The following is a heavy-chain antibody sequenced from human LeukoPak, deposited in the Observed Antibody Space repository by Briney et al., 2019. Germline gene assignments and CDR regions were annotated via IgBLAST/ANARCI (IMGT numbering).Heavy chain of an antibody. Sequence: GASVKVSCKASGGTFSGYAISWVRQAHGQGLEWKGGIIPIFGTANYAQKFQGRVTITADKSTSTAYMELSSLRSEDTAVYYCARGDSSGWYVLDYWGQGTLVTVSS. D-gene: IGHD6-13*01. CDR1: GGTFSGYA. J-gene: IGHJ4*02. CDR3: ARGDSSGWYVLDY. CDR2: IIPIFGTA. V-gene: IGHV1-69*06.